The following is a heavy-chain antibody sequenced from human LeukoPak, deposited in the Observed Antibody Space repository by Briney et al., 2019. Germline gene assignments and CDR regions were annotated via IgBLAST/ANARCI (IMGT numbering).Heavy chain of an antibody. V-gene: IGHV3-23*01. J-gene: IGHJ4*02. D-gene: IGHD5-18*01. CDR1: GFTFSSYG. CDR3: AKPPSYGFRY. Sequence: GGSLRLSCAASGFTFSSYGMSWVRQAPGKGLEWVSAINGSGGSTYYADSVKGRFTISRDNSKNTLYLQMNSLRAEDTPVYYCAKPPSYGFRYWGQGTLVTVSS. CDR2: INGSGGST.